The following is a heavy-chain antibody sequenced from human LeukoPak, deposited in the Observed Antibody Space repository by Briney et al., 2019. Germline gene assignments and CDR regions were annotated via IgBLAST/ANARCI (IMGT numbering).Heavy chain of an antibody. CDR3: ARDRSLGPWLSY. D-gene: IGHD5-24*01. Sequence: ASAKVSCKASGYTFTGYYMHWVRQAPGQGLEWMGRINPNSGGTSYAQKFQGRVTMTRDTSISTAYMELSRLRSDDTAVYYCARDRSLGPWLSYWGQGTLVTVSS. CDR2: INPNSGGT. CDR1: GYTFTGYY. J-gene: IGHJ4*02. V-gene: IGHV1-2*06.